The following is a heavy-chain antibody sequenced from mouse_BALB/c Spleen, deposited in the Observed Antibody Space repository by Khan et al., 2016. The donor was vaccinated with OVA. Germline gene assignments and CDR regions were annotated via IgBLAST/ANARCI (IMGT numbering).Heavy chain of an antibody. CDR2: ISYSGNT. CDR3: ARVYGGDFDY. CDR1: GYSITSDYA. D-gene: IGHD2-10*02. J-gene: IGHJ2*01. Sequence: EVKLLESGPGLVKPSQSLSLTCTVTGYSITSDYAWNWIRQFPGNKLEWMGYISYSGNTNYNPSLKSRISITRDTSKNPCFLQLNSVTTEDTATYYCARVYGGDFDYWGQGTTLTVSS. V-gene: IGHV3-2*02.